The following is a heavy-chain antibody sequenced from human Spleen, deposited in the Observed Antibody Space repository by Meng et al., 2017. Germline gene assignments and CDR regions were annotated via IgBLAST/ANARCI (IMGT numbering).Heavy chain of an antibody. CDR3: VRSSAWVRTGFDP. Sequence: QVQLQQWGAGLLKPSGTLSLTCSVSGGSISTSGYYWGWIRQPPGKGLEWIGSIGHSGFTYYTPSLKSRVTVSIDTSRNQFSLWLTSVTAADTAVYYCVRSSAWVRTGFDPWGQGTLVTVSS. CDR2: IGHSGFT. CDR1: GGSISTSGYY. J-gene: IGHJ5*02. D-gene: IGHD6-19*01. V-gene: IGHV4-39*01.